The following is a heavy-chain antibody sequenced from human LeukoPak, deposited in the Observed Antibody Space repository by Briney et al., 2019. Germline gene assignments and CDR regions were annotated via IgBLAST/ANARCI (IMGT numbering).Heavy chain of an antibody. CDR3: ARVLRAASWRSYDY. V-gene: IGHV4-39*02. CDR2: IYYSGST. J-gene: IGHJ4*02. Sequence: SETLSLTCSVSGDSISSWKYYWGWIRQPPGKGLEWIGNIYYSGSTYYNPSLQSRVAISVDTSKNQFSLKLNSVTAADTAVYYCARVLRAASWRSYDYWGQGSLVTVSS. D-gene: IGHD5-18*01. CDR1: GDSISSWKYY.